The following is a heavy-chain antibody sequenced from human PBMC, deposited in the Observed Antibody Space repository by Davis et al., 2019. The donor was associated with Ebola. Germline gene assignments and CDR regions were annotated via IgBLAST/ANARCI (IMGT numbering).Heavy chain of an antibody. CDR3: ARDREYSSTSQHEYYYYYYGMDV. J-gene: IGHJ6*04. CDR2: IYTDT. V-gene: IGHV3-53*01. CDR1: GFTFSDYY. D-gene: IGHD2-15*01. Sequence: GESLKISCAASGFTFSDYYMTWVRQAPGKGLDWLSVIYTDTYYADSVKGRFTISRDNSKNTLYLQMNSLRAEDTAVYYCARDREYSSTSQHEYYYYYYGMDVWGKGTTVTVSS.